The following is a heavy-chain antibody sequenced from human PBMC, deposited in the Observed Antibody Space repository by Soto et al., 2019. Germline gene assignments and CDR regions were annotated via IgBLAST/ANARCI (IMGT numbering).Heavy chain of an antibody. J-gene: IGHJ4*02. CDR2: ISGGGGTT. CDR3: AIDGSTTVVTSSFY. V-gene: IGHV3-23*01. Sequence: EVQLLESGGGLVQPGGSLRLSCAASGFTFSSYGMSWVRQAPGKGLEWVSGISGGGGTTYYADSVKGRFTISRDSSKSTLYLQMNSLRAEDTAVYYCAIDGSTTVVTSSFYWGQGTLVTVSS. D-gene: IGHD4-4*01. CDR1: GFTFSSYG.